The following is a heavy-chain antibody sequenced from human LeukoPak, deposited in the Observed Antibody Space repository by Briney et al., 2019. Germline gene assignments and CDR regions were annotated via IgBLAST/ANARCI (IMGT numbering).Heavy chain of an antibody. CDR3: AKDPPLYYDFWSGYYPPYYYYGMDV. D-gene: IGHD3-3*01. CDR1: GFTFSSYA. Sequence: GGSLRLSCAASGFTFSSYAMSWVRQAPGKGLEWVSSIGGLGGSTFYAVSVKGRFTISRDNSKNTLYLQMNSLRAEDTAVYYCAKDPPLYYDFWSGYYPPYYYYGMDVWGQGTTVTVSS. CDR2: IGGLGGST. V-gene: IGHV3-23*01. J-gene: IGHJ6*02.